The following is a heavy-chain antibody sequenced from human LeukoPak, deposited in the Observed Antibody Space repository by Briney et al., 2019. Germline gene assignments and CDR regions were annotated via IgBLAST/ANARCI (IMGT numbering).Heavy chain of an antibody. D-gene: IGHD1-1*01. Sequence: GGSLRLSCAASGFTFSTYNMTWVRQAPGKGLEWVSSISSSSSHIYYADSVKGRFTISRDNAKNSLYLQMNSLRAEDTAVYYCASEQLGHDAFDMWGQGTRVTVSS. CDR1: GFTFSTYN. CDR2: ISSSSSHI. CDR3: ASEQLGHDAFDM. J-gene: IGHJ3*02. V-gene: IGHV3-21*01.